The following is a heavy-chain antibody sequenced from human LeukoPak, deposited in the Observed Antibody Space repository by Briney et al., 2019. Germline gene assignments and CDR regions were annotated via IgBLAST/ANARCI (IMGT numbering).Heavy chain of an antibody. CDR2: ISGSGGST. V-gene: IGHV3-23*01. J-gene: IGHJ3*02. D-gene: IGHD6-19*01. CDR1: GFTFSSYA. Sequence: QTGGSLRLSCAASGFTFSSYAMSGARQAPGKGLEWVSAISGSGGSTYYADSVKGRFTISRDNSKNTLYLQMNSLRAEDTAVYYCAKIIAVIYDAFDIWGQGTMVTVSS. CDR3: AKIIAVIYDAFDI.